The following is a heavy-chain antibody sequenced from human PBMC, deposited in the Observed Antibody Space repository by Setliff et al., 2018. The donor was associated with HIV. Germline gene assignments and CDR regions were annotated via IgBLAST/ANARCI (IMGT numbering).Heavy chain of an antibody. CDR2: IYPSDFDT. CDR3: ARHEIEGGSVYYADH. V-gene: IGHV5-51*01. CDR1: GDSLSKYW. Sequence: SLKISFKGSGDSLSKYWIAWVRQKPGKGLEWMGIIYPSDFDTRYSPSFQGQVTISADTSTNTAHLHWDSLQASDTAMYYCARHEIEGGSVYYADHWGQGTLVTVSS. J-gene: IGHJ4*02. D-gene: IGHD2-8*01.